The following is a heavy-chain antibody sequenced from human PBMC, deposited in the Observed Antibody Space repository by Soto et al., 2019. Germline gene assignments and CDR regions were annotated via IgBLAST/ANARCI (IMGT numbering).Heavy chain of an antibody. CDR2: IIPIFGTA. D-gene: IGHD6-13*01. CDR3: ARVGYSSSWTEYFQH. Sequence: QLQLVQSGAEVKKPGSSVKVSCKASGGTFSSYAISWVRQAPGQGLEWMGGIIPIFGTANYAQKFQGRVTITADESTSTAYMELSSLRTEDTAVYYCARVGYSSSWTEYFQHWGQGTLVTVSS. V-gene: IGHV1-69*01. J-gene: IGHJ1*01. CDR1: GGTFSSYA.